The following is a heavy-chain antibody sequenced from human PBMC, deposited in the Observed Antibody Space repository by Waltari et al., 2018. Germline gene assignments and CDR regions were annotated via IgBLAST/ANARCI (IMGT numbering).Heavy chain of an antibody. D-gene: IGHD6-19*01. CDR3: TRGYRFDSSGRYYFDY. Sequence: QVRLVQSGAEVRKPGSSVRVSCETSGRSLRGYTFSWVRQAPGQGFGGMGVIIPIFGTPTYAQKFQGKLTITTCDNMRIAYMELGGLTSQDTAIYFCTRGYRFDSSGRYYFDYWGQGTQVTVSS. CDR1: GRSLRGYT. V-gene: IGHV1-69*05. J-gene: IGHJ4*02. CDR2: IIPIFGTP.